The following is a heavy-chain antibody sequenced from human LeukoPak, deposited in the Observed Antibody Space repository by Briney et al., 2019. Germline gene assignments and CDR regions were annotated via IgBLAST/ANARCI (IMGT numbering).Heavy chain of an antibody. CDR3: ARHRDIVVVPAAIRGFDP. V-gene: IGHV1-2*02. CDR2: INPNSGGT. Sequence: ASVKVSCKASGYTFTGYYMHWVRQAPGQGLEWMGWINPNSGGTNYAQKFQGRVTMTRDTSISTAYMELSRLRSDDTAVYYCARHRDIVVVPAAIRGFDPWGQGTLVTVSS. D-gene: IGHD2-2*02. CDR1: GYTFTGYY. J-gene: IGHJ5*02.